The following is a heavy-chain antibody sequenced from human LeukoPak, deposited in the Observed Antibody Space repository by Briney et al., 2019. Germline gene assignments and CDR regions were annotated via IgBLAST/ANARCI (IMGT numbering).Heavy chain of an antibody. V-gene: IGHV1-2*02. CDR1: GYTFTGYS. Sequence: ASVKVSCKASGYTFTGYSMHWVRQAPGQGLEWMGWINPNSGDTHYAQKFQGRVTMTRDTSISTAYMELSKLTSDDTALYYCAAAPITGETHYYYYYYYMDVWGKGTAVTVSS. CDR2: INPNSGDT. CDR3: AAAPITGETHYYYYYYYMDV. J-gene: IGHJ6*03. D-gene: IGHD7-27*01.